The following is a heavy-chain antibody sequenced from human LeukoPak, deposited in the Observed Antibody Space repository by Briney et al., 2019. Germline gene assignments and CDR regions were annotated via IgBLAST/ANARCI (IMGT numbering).Heavy chain of an antibody. CDR3: ARVAAAAGIEIDY. V-gene: IGHV4-4*07. D-gene: IGHD6-13*01. J-gene: IGHJ4*02. CDR2: ISTCGNT. CDR1: GGSINVFY. Sequence: SETLSLTCTVSGGSINVFYWSRIRQPAGKGLQWIGRISTCGNTDYNPSLKSRVTMSVDTSKNQFSLKLSSVTAADTAVYYCARVAAAAGIEIDYWGRGTLVTVSS.